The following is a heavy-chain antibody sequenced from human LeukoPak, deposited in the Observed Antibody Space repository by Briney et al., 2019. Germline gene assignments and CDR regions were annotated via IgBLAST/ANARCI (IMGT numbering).Heavy chain of an antibody. CDR3: ARCITMVRGVMPLWFDP. V-gene: IGHV3-48*03. CDR2: ISSSGSTI. Sequence: GGSLRLPCAASGFTFSSYEMNWVRQAPGKGLEWVSYISSSGSTIYYADSVKGRFTISRDNAKNSLYLQMNSLRAEDTAVYYCARCITMVRGVMPLWFDPWGQGTLVTVSS. CDR1: GFTFSSYE. D-gene: IGHD3-10*01. J-gene: IGHJ5*02.